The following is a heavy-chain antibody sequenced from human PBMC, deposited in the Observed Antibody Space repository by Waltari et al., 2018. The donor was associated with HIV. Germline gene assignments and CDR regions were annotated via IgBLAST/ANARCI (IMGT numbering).Heavy chain of an antibody. V-gene: IGHV3-30*01. CDR3: ARGRGGPDY. CDR1: GFPFSSYA. Sequence: QVQLVESGGGVVQPGRSLRLSCSASGFPFSSYAMHWVRQAPGKGLEWVAVIGYDGNEKFYADSVKGRFTISRDNSRNTLYLQMNSLRGEDTAVYYCARGRGGPDYWGQGTLVTVSS. CDR2: IGYDGNEK. D-gene: IGHD3-10*01. J-gene: IGHJ4*02.